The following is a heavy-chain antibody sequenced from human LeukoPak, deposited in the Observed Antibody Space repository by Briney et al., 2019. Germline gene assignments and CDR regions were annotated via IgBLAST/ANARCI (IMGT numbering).Heavy chain of an antibody. CDR3: ARQDYDFWTVGYGKFDP. CDR2: IYPGDSDT. V-gene: IGHV5-51*01. J-gene: IGHJ5*02. D-gene: IGHD3-3*01. CDR1: GYSLTSYW. Sequence: GESLKISCKGSGYSLTSYWIGWVRQMPGKGLEWMGIIYPGDSDTRYSPSFQGQVTISADKSISTAYLQWSSLKASDTAVYYCARQDYDFWTVGYGKFDPWGQGALVTVSS.